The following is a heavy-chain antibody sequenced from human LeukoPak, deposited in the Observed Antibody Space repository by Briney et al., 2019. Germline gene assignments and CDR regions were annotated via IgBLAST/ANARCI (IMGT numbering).Heavy chain of an antibody. J-gene: IGHJ4*02. D-gene: IGHD2-2*01. Sequence: SETLSLTCAVYGESFSGYYCSWIRQPPGKGLEWIGKINHSGSTNYNPSLKSRVTISLDTSKNQFSLKLSSVTAADTAVYYCAREAYCSSTRCYGGGVDYWGQGTLVTVSS. V-gene: IGHV4-34*01. CDR2: INHSGST. CDR3: AREAYCSSTRCYGGGVDY. CDR1: GESFSGYY.